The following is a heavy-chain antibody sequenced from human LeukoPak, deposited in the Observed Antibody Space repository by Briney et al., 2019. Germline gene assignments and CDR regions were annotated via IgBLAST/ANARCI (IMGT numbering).Heavy chain of an antibody. Sequence: GASVTVSCKASGYTFTSYGISWVRQAPGQGREGMGWISAYNGNTNYAQKLQGRVTMTTDTSTSTAYMELRSLRSDVPAVYYCARGWVRGVIAYYYYGMDVWRKGTTVTVSS. CDR1: GYTFTSYG. CDR2: ISAYNGNT. CDR3: ARGWVRGVIAYYYYGMDV. J-gene: IGHJ6*04. D-gene: IGHD3-10*01. V-gene: IGHV1-18*04.